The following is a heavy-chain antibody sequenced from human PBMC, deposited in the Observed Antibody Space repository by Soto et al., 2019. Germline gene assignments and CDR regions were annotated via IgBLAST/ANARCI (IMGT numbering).Heavy chain of an antibody. CDR3: ARDRGIVVVTAIPDVAFDI. J-gene: IGHJ3*02. V-gene: IGHV1-18*01. D-gene: IGHD2-21*02. CDR2: ISAYNGNT. Sequence: ASVKVSCKASGYTFTSYAMHWVRQAPGQRLEWMGWISAYNGNTNYAQKLQGRVTMTTDTSTSTAYMELRSLRSDDTAVYYCARDRGIVVVTAIPDVAFDIWGQGTMVTVSS. CDR1: GYTFTSYA.